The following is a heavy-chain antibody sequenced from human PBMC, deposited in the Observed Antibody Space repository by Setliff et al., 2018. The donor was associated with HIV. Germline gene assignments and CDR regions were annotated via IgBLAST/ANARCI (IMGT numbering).Heavy chain of an antibody. J-gene: IGHJ6*03. Sequence: ASVKVSCKASGYTFTGYYMHWVRQAPGQGLEWMGWISAYNGNTNYAQKLQGRVTMTTDTSTSTAYMELRSLRSDDTAVYYCARGNTMNYYYMDVWGKGTTVTVSS. CDR1: GYTFTGYY. CDR3: ARGNTMNYYYMDV. CDR2: ISAYNGNT. V-gene: IGHV1-18*04. D-gene: IGHD3-22*01.